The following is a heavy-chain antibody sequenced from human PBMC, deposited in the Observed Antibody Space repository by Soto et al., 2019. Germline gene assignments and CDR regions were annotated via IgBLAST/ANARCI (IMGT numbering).Heavy chain of an antibody. Sequence: ASVKVSCKASGYTFTSYGISWVRQAPGQGLEWMGGISPYNGNANYAQKFQGRVTITTDESTSTAYMELSSLRSEDTAVYYCALGYCSGGSCYQYYFDHWGQGTLVTVS. J-gene: IGHJ4*02. V-gene: IGHV1-18*01. D-gene: IGHD2-15*01. CDR3: ALGYCSGGSCYQYYFDH. CDR2: ISPYNGNA. CDR1: GYTFTSYG.